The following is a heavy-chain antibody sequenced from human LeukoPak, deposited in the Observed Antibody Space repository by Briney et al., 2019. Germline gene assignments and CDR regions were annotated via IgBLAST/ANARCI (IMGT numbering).Heavy chain of an antibody. D-gene: IGHD2-15*01. CDR2: ISSSSSYI. J-gene: IGHJ6*02. Sequence: PGGSLRLSCAAPGFTFSSYSMNWVRQAPGKGLEWVSSISSSSSYIYYADSVKGRFTISRDNAKNSLYLQMNSLRAEDTAVYYCARARVAASYYYYYGMDVWGQGTTVTVSS. CDR1: GFTFSSYS. V-gene: IGHV3-21*01. CDR3: ARARVAASYYYYYGMDV.